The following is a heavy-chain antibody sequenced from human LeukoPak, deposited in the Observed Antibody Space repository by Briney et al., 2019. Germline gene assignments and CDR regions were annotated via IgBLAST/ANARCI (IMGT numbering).Heavy chain of an antibody. CDR1: GYTFTSYG. D-gene: IGHD3-10*01. J-gene: IGHJ6*02. V-gene: IGHV1-18*01. CDR2: ISAYNGNT. CDR3: ARDGGSAWFGEFYYYYYGMDV. Sequence: ASVKVPCKASGYTFTSYGISWVRQAPGQGLEWMGWISAYNGNTNYAQKLQGRVTMTTDTSTSTAYMELRSLRSDDTAVYYCARDGGSAWFGEFYYYYYGMDVWGQGTTVTVSS.